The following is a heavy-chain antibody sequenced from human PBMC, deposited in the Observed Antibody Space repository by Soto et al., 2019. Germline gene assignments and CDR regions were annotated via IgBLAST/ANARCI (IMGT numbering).Heavy chain of an antibody. V-gene: IGHV3-48*01. CDR1: GFTFSRSS. J-gene: IGHJ4*02. Sequence: EVQLVESGGGVVQPGGSLRLSCVASGFTFSRSSMNWVRQAPGKGLEWVSNIRSTSNGMYYADSVKGQFTVSRDNGKNSLYLQMNSLRAEDMGVYYCARDRVGFDYWGQGTLVTVSS. CDR2: IRSTSNGM. D-gene: IGHD2-15*01. CDR3: ARDRVGFDY.